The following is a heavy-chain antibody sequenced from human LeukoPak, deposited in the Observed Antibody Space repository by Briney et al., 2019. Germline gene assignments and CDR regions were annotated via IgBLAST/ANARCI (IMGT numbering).Heavy chain of an antibody. Sequence: PGGSLRLSCAASGFTFSSYSMNWVRQAPGKGLVWVSRINSDGSSTSYADSVKGRFTISRDNAKNTLYLQMNSLRAEDTAVYYCARDLYCSGGSCPYYYGMDVWGQGTTVTVSS. V-gene: IGHV3-74*01. CDR2: INSDGSST. CDR1: GFTFSSYS. D-gene: IGHD2-15*01. J-gene: IGHJ6*02. CDR3: ARDLYCSGGSCPYYYGMDV.